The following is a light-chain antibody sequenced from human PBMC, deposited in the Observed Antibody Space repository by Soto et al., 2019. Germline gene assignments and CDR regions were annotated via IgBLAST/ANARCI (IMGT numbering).Light chain of an antibody. J-gene: IGLJ1*01. CDR2: RNN. CDR1: SSNIGSNY. CDR3: AAWDDSLSGPHYV. Sequence: VLTQPPSASGTPGQRVTISCSGSSSNIGSNYVYWYQQLPGTAPKLLIYRNNQRPSGVPDRFSGSKSGTSASLAISGLRSEDEADYYCAAWDDSLSGPHYVFGTGTNVTVL. V-gene: IGLV1-47*01.